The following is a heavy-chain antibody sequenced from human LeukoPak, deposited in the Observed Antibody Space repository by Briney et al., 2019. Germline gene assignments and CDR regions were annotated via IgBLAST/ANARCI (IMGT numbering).Heavy chain of an antibody. CDR3: ARLLNDYGDYVIIY. V-gene: IGHV3-74*01. CDR1: GFTFSSYW. CDR2: INSDGSST. D-gene: IGHD4-17*01. J-gene: IGHJ4*02. Sequence: PGGSLRLSCAASGFTFSSYWMHWVRQAPGKGLVWVSHINSDGSSTTYADSVKGRFTISRDNAKNTLYLQMNSLRAEDTAVYYCARLLNDYGDYVIIYWGQGTLVTVSS.